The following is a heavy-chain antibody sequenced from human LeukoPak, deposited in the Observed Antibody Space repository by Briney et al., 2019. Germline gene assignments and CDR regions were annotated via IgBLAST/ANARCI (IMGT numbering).Heavy chain of an antibody. CDR1: GFTVSTNC. CDR3: ARVDTVMAYYFDL. V-gene: IGHV3-53*04. D-gene: IGHD5-18*01. CDR2: IYSGGTT. Sequence: GSLRLSCAASGFTVSTNCMTWVRQPPGKGLEWVSTIYSGGTTYYADSVMGRFTISRHNSRNTLYLQMNSLRAEDTAVYYCARVDTVMAYYFDLWGQGTLVTVSS. J-gene: IGHJ4*02.